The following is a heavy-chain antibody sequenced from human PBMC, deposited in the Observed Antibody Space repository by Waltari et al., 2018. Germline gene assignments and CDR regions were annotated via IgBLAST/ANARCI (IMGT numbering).Heavy chain of an antibody. D-gene: IGHD5-12*01. Sequence: EVQLVESGGGLVQPGGSLRLSCAASGFTFSSYWVHWVRQAPGKGLVCVSRINSDGSSTSYADSVKGRFTISRDNAKNSLYLQMNSLRAEDTALYYCAKDNKQMATIPDVWGQGTLVTVSS. CDR1: GFTFSSYW. CDR3: AKDNKQMATIPDV. CDR2: INSDGSST. V-gene: IGHV3-74*01. J-gene: IGHJ4*02.